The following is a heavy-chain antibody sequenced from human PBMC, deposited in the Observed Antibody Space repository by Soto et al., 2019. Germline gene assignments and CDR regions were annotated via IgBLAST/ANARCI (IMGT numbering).Heavy chain of an antibody. D-gene: IGHD2-2*01. CDR2: INHSGST. Sequence: PSETLSLTCAVYRGSFSGYYCSWIRQPTRKGLEWIGEINHSGSTNYNPSLKRRVTISVDRSKNRFSLKLSSVTAADTAVYYCASLSTTRSNDAFDIWGQGTMGTVSS. V-gene: IGHV4-34*01. J-gene: IGHJ3*02. CDR3: ASLSTTRSNDAFDI. CDR1: RGSFSGYY.